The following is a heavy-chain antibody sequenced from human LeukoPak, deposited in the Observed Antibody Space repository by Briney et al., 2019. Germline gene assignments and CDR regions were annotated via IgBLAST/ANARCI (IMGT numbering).Heavy chain of an antibody. CDR2: INTNTGNP. V-gene: IGHV7-4-1*02. Sequence: ASVKVSCKASGYTFTNYYIHWVRQAPGQGLEWVGWINTNTGNPTYAQGFTGRIVFSLDTSVSTAYLQISSLKAEDSAVYYCAKNGLGAVVKTDWGQGTLVTVSS. D-gene: IGHD3-22*01. CDR3: AKNGLGAVVKTD. J-gene: IGHJ4*02. CDR1: GYTFTNYY.